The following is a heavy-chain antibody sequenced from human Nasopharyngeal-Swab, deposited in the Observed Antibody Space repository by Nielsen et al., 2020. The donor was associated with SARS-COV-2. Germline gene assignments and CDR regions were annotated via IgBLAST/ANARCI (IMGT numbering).Heavy chain of an antibody. CDR2: IWYDGSNK. V-gene: IGHV3-33*01. CDR3: ARRFDYGDPLDY. D-gene: IGHD4-17*01. CDR1: GFTFSSYG. J-gene: IGHJ4*02. Sequence: GESLKISCAASGFTFSSYGMHWVRQAPGKGLEWVAVIWYDGSNKYYADSVKGRFTISRDNSKNTLYLQMNNLRAEDTAVYYCARRFDYGDPLDYWGQGTLVTVSS.